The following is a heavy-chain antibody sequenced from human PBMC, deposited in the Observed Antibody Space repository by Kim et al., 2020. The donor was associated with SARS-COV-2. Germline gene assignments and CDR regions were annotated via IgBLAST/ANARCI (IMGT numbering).Heavy chain of an antibody. D-gene: IGHD1-26*01. V-gene: IGHV4-31*02. CDR3: ASLNPEWELMTFDY. Sequence: NPSLKSRVTISVDTSKNQFSLKLSSVTAADTAVYYCASLNPEWELMTFDYWGQGTLVTVSS. J-gene: IGHJ4*02.